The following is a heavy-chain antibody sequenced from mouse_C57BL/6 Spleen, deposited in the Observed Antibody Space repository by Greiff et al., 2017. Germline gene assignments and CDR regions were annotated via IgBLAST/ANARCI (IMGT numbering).Heavy chain of an antibody. Sequence: VQLLESGAELVRPGASVKMSCKASGYTFTSYTMHWVKQRPGQGLEWIGYINPSSGYTKYNQKFKDKATLTADKSSSTAYMQLSSLTSEDSAVYYCARDYGSSDDYAMDYWGQGTAVTVSA. V-gene: IGHV1-4*01. CDR3: ARDYGSSDDYAMDY. J-gene: IGHJ4*01. CDR2: INPSSGYT. D-gene: IGHD1-1*01. CDR1: GYTFTSYT.